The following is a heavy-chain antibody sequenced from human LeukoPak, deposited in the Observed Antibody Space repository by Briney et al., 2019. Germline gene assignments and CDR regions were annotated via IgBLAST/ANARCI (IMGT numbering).Heavy chain of an antibody. CDR1: GGTFSSYA. CDR3: ARDRGCSGGSCRYWGGIGLGY. Sequence: SVTVSCKASGGTFSSYAISWVRQAPGQGLEWMGGIIPIFGTANYAQKFQGRVTITADESTSTAYMELSSLRAEDTAVYYCARDRGCSGGSCRYWGGIGLGYWGQGTLVTVSS. J-gene: IGHJ4*02. CDR2: IIPIFGTA. D-gene: IGHD2-15*01. V-gene: IGHV1-69*13.